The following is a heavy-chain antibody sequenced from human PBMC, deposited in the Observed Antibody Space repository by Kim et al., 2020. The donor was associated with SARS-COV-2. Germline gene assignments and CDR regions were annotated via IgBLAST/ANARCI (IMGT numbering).Heavy chain of an antibody. CDR2: IKQDGSEK. CDR3: ARVTYGYFDY. D-gene: IGHD3-10*01. V-gene: IGHV3-7*01. Sequence: VASGLPVSSYWMNWVRQTPEKGLEWVANIKQDGSEKYYVDSVKGRFTISRDNAKYSLYLQMDSLRAEDTAIYYCARVTYGYFDYWGQGTLAT. CDR1: GLPVSSYW. J-gene: IGHJ4*02.